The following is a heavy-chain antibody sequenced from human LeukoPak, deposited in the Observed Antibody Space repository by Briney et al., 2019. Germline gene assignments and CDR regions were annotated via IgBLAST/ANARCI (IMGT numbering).Heavy chain of an antibody. Sequence: GASVKVSCKASGYTFTGYYMHWVRQTPGQGLERMGWINPNSGGTNYAQKFQGWVTMTRDTSISTAYMELSRLRSDDTAVYYCARERPAAAGTPTDHYYYYYGMDVWGQGTTVTVSS. CDR1: GYTFTGYY. CDR2: INPNSGGT. D-gene: IGHD6-13*01. CDR3: ARERPAAAGTPTDHYYYYYGMDV. V-gene: IGHV1-2*04. J-gene: IGHJ6*02.